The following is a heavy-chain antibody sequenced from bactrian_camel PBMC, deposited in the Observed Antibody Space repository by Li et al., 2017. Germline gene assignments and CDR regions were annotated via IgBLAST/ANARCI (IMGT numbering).Heavy chain of an antibody. CDR1: GMTFTYFC. D-gene: IGHD2*01. J-gene: IGHJ4*01. V-gene: IGHV3S40*01. Sequence: DVQLVESGGGSVQAGGSLNLSCAASGMTFTYFCMGWFRRHPGNASESVAGVYNGGGGGGTSYYADSVKGRFTISRDNAKNTVYLQMNSLRPEDTAIYYCAIGGYYCDGGYCNDRGQGTQVTVS. CDR2: VYNGGGGGGTS.